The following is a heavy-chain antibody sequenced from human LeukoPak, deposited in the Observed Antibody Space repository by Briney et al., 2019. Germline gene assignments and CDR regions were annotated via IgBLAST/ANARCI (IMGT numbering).Heavy chain of an antibody. CDR2: ISSSSSYT. D-gene: IGHD6-6*01. CDR3: GRVGGRSKAAKGDAFDI. CDR1: GFTFSDYY. J-gene: IGHJ3*02. V-gene: IGHV3-11*06. Sequence: GGSLRLSCAASGFTFSDYYMSWIRQAPGKGLEWVSYISSSSSYTNYADSVKGRFTVSRDNAQNSMYLQMNSLRAEDTAVYYCGRVGGRSKAAKGDAFDIWGQGTMVTVSS.